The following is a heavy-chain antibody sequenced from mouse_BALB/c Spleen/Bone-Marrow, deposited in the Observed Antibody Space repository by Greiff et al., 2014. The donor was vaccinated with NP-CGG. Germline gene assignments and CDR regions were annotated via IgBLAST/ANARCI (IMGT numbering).Heavy chain of an antibody. CDR1: GFNIKDTY. Sequence: EVKLMESGAELVKPGASVKLSCTASGFNIKDTYMNWVKQRAEQGLEWIGRIDPANGYTEYDPKFQGKATIIADTSSNTAYLQLRSLTSEDTAVYYCATLTGTFDYWAQGTTLTVSS. V-gene: IGHV14-3*02. CDR2: IDPANGYT. CDR3: ATLTGTFDY. D-gene: IGHD4-1*01. J-gene: IGHJ2*01.